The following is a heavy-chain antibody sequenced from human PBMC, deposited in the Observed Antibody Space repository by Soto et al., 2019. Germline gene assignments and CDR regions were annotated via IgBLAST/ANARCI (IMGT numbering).Heavy chain of an antibody. V-gene: IGHV3-23*01. CDR1: VFTFSDYS. J-gene: IGHJ4*02. CDR3: TKRATTIPTPGNYFDS. CDR2: LTRDGTS. Sequence: GGSLRLSCAASVFTFSDYSMSWVRQTPERGLEWVSSLTRDGTSYYADSVQGRFTVSRDNSKNTVSLQMHSLRAEDTALYYCTKRATTIPTPGNYFDSWGQGTLVTVSS. D-gene: IGHD1-1*01.